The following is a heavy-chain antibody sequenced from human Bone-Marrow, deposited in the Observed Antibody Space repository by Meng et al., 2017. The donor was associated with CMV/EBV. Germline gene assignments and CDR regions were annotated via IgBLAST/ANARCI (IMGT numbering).Heavy chain of an antibody. Sequence: GGSLRLSCAASGFTFSSYSMNWVRQAPGKGLEWVSVIYSGGSTYYADSVKGRFTISRDNSKNTLYLQMNSLRAEDTAVYYCARDLATTSSGIWGQGTMVTVSS. V-gene: IGHV3-53*01. D-gene: IGHD1-26*01. CDR1: GFTFSSYS. J-gene: IGHJ3*02. CDR3: ARDLATTSSGI. CDR2: IYSGGST.